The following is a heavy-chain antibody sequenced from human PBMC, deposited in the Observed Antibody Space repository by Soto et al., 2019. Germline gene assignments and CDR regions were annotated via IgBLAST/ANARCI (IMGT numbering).Heavy chain of an antibody. V-gene: IGHV1-69*12. CDR1: GGTFSSYA. D-gene: IGHD5-18*01. Sequence: QVQLVQSGAEVKKPGSSVKVSCKASGGTFSSYAISWVRQAPGQGLEWMGGIIPIFGTANYAQKFQGRVKICAXXSTSTAYMELSSLRSEDTAVYYCAANVDTAMADDYWGQGTLVTVSS. CDR2: IIPIFGTA. J-gene: IGHJ4*02. CDR3: AANVDTAMADDY.